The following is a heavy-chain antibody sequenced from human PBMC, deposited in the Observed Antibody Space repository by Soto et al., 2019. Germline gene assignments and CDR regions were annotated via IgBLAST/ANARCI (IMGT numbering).Heavy chain of an antibody. Sequence: ASVKVSCKGAGYTFTSYGISWGRQAPGQGLEWMGWISAYNGNTNYAQKLQGRVTMTTDTSTSTAYMELRSLRSDDTAVYYCASGNDILTASLDVWGQGTTVTVSS. CDR2: ISAYNGNT. V-gene: IGHV1-18*01. CDR1: GYTFTSYG. CDR3: ASGNDILTASLDV. J-gene: IGHJ6*02. D-gene: IGHD3-9*01.